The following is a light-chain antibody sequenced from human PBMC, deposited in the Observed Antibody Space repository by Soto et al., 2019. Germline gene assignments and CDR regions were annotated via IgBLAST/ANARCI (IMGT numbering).Light chain of an antibody. V-gene: IGKV3-20*01. CDR3: HPFRSTPLALT. Sequence: ESLLTQSPGTLSLSPGERATLSCRSSQSVSTRYLAWYQQKPGQAPRLLIYGPSIRSAGLPDRFSCRGSGTDFTLTISRLETEDFAVYYCHPFRSTPLALTFGQGNKLE. J-gene: IGKJ2*01. CDR2: GPS. CDR1: QSVSTRY.